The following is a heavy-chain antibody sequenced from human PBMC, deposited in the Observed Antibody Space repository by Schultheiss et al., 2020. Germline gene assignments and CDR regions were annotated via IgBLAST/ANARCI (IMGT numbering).Heavy chain of an antibody. CDR2: INQSGST. V-gene: IGHV4-34*01. Sequence: SETLSLTCAVSGGSFSGFFWSWIRQPPGKGLEWIGEINQSGSTTYNPSLKSRVTISVDTSKNQFSLKLSSVTAADTAVYYCARQLAYCGGDCIDAFDIWGQGTMVTVSS. J-gene: IGHJ3*02. CDR1: GGSFSGFF. CDR3: ARQLAYCGGDCIDAFDI. D-gene: IGHD2-21*02.